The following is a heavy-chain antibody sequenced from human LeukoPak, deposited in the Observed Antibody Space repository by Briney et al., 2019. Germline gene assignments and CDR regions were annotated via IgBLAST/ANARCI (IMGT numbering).Heavy chain of an antibody. CDR2: INWNGGST. J-gene: IGHJ6*03. CDR3: ARDDHIVVVVAAISYYYYYMDV. D-gene: IGHD2-15*01. V-gene: IGHV3-20*04. CDR1: GFTFSTYE. Sequence: GGSLRLSCAASGFTFSTYEMNWVRQAPGKGLEWVSGINWNGGSTGYADSVKGRFTISRDNAKNSLYLQMNSLRAEDTALYYCARDDHIVVVVAAISYYYYYMDVWGKGTTVTVSS.